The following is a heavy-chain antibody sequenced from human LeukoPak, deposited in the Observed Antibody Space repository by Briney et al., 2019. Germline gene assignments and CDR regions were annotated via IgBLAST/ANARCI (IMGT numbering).Heavy chain of an antibody. CDR3: ARDDQGSTYYDFWSGYYYP. J-gene: IGHJ5*02. Sequence: GGSLRLSCAASGFTFSSYSMNWVGQAPGKGLEWVSYISSSSSTIYYADSVKGRFTISRDNAKNSLYLQMNSLRAEDTAVYYCARDDQGSTYYDFWSGYYYPWGQGTLVTVSS. D-gene: IGHD3-3*01. CDR2: ISSSSSTI. V-gene: IGHV3-48*01. CDR1: GFTFSSYS.